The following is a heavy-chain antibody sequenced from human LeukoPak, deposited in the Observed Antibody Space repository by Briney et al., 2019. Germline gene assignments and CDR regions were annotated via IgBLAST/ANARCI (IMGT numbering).Heavy chain of an antibody. CDR2: INSGGST. CDR1: GFTFSTYG. J-gene: IGHJ3*02. V-gene: IGHV3-23*01. D-gene: IGHD6-25*01. Sequence: PGGSLRLSCAASGFTFSTYGMSWVRQAPGKGLEWVSAINSGGSTYYADSLKGRFTISRDNSKNTLYLQMNSLRDDDTAVYYCAKDWPSEWQQRPDYDAFHIWGQRTIVSVFS. CDR3: AKDWPSEWQQRPDYDAFHI.